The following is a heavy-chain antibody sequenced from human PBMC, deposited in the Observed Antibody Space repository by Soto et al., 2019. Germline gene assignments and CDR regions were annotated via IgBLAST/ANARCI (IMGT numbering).Heavy chain of an antibody. D-gene: IGHD3-10*01. CDR2: IYYSGST. J-gene: IGHJ6*03. CDR1: DGSISSYY. CDR3: ARVSPGTTMVRGVIITTNYYYYYYMDV. Sequence: SETQSHTCTVSDGSISSYYWSWMLQHPVKLLELIGYIYYSGSTNYNPSLKSRVTISVDTSKNQFSLKLSSVTAADTAVYYCARVSPGTTMVRGVIITTNYYYYYYMDVWGKGTTVTVSS. V-gene: IGHV4-59*01.